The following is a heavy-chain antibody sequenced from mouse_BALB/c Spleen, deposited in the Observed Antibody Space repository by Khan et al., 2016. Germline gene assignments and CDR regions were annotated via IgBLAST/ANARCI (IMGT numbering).Heavy chain of an antibody. CDR1: GYTFTSYY. D-gene: IGHD2-4*01. Sequence: QVQLKQSGPELVKPGASVRISCKASGYTFTSYYIHWVKQRPGQGLEWIGWIYPGNVNTKYNEKFKGKATLTADKSSSTAYMQLSSLTSEEAAVYFCARGGLRRGYYFDYCCQGTTLTGSS. CDR3: ARGGLRRGYYFDY. J-gene: IGHJ2*01. V-gene: IGHV1S56*01. CDR2: IYPGNVNT.